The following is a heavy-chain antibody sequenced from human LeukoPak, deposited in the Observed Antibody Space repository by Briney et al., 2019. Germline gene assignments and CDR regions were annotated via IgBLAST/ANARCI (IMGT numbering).Heavy chain of an antibody. V-gene: IGHV4-34*01. D-gene: IGHD3-9*01. Sequence: GSLRLSCAASGFTFSGYSMNWVRQAPGKGLEWIGEINHSGSTNYNPSLKSRVTISVDTSKNQFSLKLSSVTAADTAVYYCARRLRYSLYWYFDLWGRGTLVTVSS. CDR1: GFTFSGYS. J-gene: IGHJ2*01. CDR3: ARRLRYSLYWYFDL. CDR2: INHSGST.